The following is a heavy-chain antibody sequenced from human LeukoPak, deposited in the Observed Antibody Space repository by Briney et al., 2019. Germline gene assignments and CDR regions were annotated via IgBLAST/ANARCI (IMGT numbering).Heavy chain of an antibody. Sequence: PGGSLRLSCAASGFTFTSYGMHWVRQAPGKGLEWVAVIWYDGSNKYYGDSVKGRFTISRDNSKNTLYLQMNSLRAEDTAVYYCARYGKGKYFDYWGQGTQVTVSS. CDR1: GFTFTSYG. CDR2: IWYDGSNK. J-gene: IGHJ4*02. D-gene: IGHD4-17*01. V-gene: IGHV3-33*01. CDR3: ARYGKGKYFDY.